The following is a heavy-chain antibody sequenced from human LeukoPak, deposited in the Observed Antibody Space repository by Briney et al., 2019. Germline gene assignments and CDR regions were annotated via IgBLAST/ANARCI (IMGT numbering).Heavy chain of an antibody. CDR3: AILIAVGRVAENLCDP. J-gene: IGHJ5*02. V-gene: IGHV3-48*03. D-gene: IGHD2-15*01. CDR2: ISSSGSTI. Sequence: GGSLRPSCAASGFTFSSYEMNWVRQPQGKGLERVSYISSSGSTIYYEDSVKSRLTISRDNAKNSLYLQMNSLRAEDTAVYYCAILIAVGRVAENLCDPWGQGTLVTVCS. CDR1: GFTFSSYE.